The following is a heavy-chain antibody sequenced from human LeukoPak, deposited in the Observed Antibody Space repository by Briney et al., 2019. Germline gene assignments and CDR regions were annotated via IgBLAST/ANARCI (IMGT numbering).Heavy chain of an antibody. D-gene: IGHD2-2*01. CDR1: GFPFSSYG. J-gene: IGHJ4*02. CDR3: AKGPLRGTAAAIDY. CDR2: ISYDGRNI. Sequence: QPGRSLRLSCVASGFPFSSYGMHWVRQAPGKGLEWVAVISYDGRNIHYPDSVKGRFTISRDISTDTLWLQMDSLRTEDTAVYYCAKGPLRGTAAAIDYWGQGTLVTVSS. V-gene: IGHV3-30*18.